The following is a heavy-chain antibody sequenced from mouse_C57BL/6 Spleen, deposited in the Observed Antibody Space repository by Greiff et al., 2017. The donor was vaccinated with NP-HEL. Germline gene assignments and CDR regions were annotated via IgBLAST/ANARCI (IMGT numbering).Heavy chain of an antibody. CDR2: INPGSGGT. J-gene: IGHJ1*03. V-gene: IGHV1-54*01. Sequence: VQLQQSGAELVRPGTSVKVSCKASGYAFTNYLIEWVKQRPGQGLEWIGVINPGSGGTNYNEKFKGKATLTADKSSSTAYMQLSSLTSEDSAVYFCAILTTVVATNFDVWGTGTTVTVSS. CDR1: GYAFTNYL. CDR3: AILTTVVATNFDV. D-gene: IGHD1-1*01.